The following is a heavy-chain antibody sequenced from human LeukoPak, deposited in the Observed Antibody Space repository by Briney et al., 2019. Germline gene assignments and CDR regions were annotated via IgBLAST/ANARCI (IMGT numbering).Heavy chain of an antibody. CDR3: AREGRWLQLPWYFDL. Sequence: SVKVSCKASGGTFSSYAISWVRQAPGQGLEWMGGIIPIFGTANYAQKFQGRVTITADESTSTAYMELGSLRSEDTAVYYCAREGRWLQLPWYFDLWGRGTLVTVSS. CDR2: IIPIFGTA. V-gene: IGHV1-69*13. CDR1: GGTFSSYA. D-gene: IGHD5-24*01. J-gene: IGHJ2*01.